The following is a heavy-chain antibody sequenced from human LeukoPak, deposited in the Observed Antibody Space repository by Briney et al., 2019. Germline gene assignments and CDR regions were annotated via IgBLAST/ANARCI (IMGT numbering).Heavy chain of an antibody. CDR1: GFTFSSYA. CDR2: ISGSGGST. J-gene: IGHJ4*02. D-gene: IGHD1-26*01. CDR3: AKASGTYTYKTGYFDY. Sequence: GGSLRLSCAASGFTFSSYAMNWVRQALGKGLEWVSGISGSGGSTYYADSVKGRFTISRDNSKNTLYLQMNSLRAEDTAIYYCAKASGTYTYKTGYFDYWGQGTLVTVSS. V-gene: IGHV3-23*01.